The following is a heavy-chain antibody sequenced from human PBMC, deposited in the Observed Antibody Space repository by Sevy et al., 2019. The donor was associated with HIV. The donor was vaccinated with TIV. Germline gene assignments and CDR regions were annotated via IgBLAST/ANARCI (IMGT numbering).Heavy chain of an antibody. CDR3: ARRYFDL. CDR1: GFSFTDFW. Sequence: GGSLRLSCKASGFSFTDFWMQWVRQVPGKGPEWVANINQDGSEMYYVDSVKGRFTISRDYAESALYLQMHGLRAEDAATYFCARRYFDLWGQGTVVTVSS. V-gene: IGHV3-7*01. J-gene: IGHJ4*02. CDR2: INQDGSEM.